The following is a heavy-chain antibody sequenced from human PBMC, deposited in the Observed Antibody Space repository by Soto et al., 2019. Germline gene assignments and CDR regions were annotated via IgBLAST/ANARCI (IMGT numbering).Heavy chain of an antibody. CDR1: VGSISTYY. D-gene: IGHD5-12*01. CDR3: AREPGYGYYFDY. Sequence: SESPSLTCTVSVGSISTYYWSWIRPPPGKGLEWIGYVYYSGGTNYNPSLKSRVTISIDTSKNQFSLKLSSVTAADTAVYYCAREPGYGYYFDYWGQGTLVTVSS. J-gene: IGHJ4*02. V-gene: IGHV4-59*01. CDR2: VYYSGGT.